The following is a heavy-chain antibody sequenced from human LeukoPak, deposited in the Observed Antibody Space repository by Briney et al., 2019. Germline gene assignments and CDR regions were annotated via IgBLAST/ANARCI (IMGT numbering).Heavy chain of an antibody. D-gene: IGHD2-2*02. CDR1: GASTTTTTHY. Sequence: SQTLSLTCTVSGASTTTTTHYWSWLRQHPGKGPEWIAYIYYDAGAYYNPSLASRVTISLDSSANQFSLRLSSVTAADTAVYYCARGVEDIVVVPAVLPTLDYWGQGTLVTVSS. J-gene: IGHJ4*02. CDR3: ARGVEDIVVVPAVLPTLDY. V-gene: IGHV4-31*03. CDR2: IYYDAGA.